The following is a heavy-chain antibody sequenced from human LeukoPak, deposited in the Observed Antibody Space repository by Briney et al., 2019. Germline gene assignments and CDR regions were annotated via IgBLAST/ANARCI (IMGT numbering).Heavy chain of an antibody. V-gene: IGHV4-59*01. D-gene: IGHD6-6*01. CDR1: GGSISSYY. CDR2: IYYSGST. Sequence: SEALSLTCTVSGGSISSYYWSWIRQPPGKGLEWIGYIYYSGSTNYNPFLKSRVTISVDTSKNQFSLKLSSVTAADTAVYYCAREFEGRSSDWFDPWGQGTLVTVSS. J-gene: IGHJ5*02. CDR3: AREFEGRSSDWFDP.